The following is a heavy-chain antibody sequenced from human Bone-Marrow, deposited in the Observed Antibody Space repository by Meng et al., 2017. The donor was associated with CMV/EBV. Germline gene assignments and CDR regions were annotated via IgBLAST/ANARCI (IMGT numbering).Heavy chain of an antibody. CDR2: ISYDGVDK. D-gene: IGHD6-13*01. J-gene: IGHJ4*02. CDR1: GFTFNNYA. CDR3: ARDIAAPGDDY. V-gene: IGHV3-30*04. Sequence: GGSLRLSCAASGFTFNNYAMHWVRQAPGKGLEWVAAISYDGVDKYEDSAKGRITISRDNSNDTLYLHMNSLRVEDTAVYYCARDIAAPGDDYWGQGTLVTVSS.